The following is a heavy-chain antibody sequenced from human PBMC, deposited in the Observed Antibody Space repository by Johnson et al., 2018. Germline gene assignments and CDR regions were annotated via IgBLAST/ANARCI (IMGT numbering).Heavy chain of an antibody. J-gene: IGHJ6*02. V-gene: IGHV3-23*04. CDR1: GFTFSSYA. CDR3: AKARGYSYSDYPEGMDV. Sequence: VQLVESGGGLVKPGGSLRLSCAASGFTFSSYAMSWVRQAPGKGLEWVSAISGSGGSTYYADSVKGRFTISRDNSKNTLYLRMNSLRAEDTAVYYCAKARGYSYSDYPEGMDVWGQWTTVIVSS. D-gene: IGHD5-18*01. CDR2: ISGSGGST.